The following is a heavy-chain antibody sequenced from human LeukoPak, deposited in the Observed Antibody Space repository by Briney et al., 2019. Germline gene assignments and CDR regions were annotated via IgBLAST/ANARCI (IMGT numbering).Heavy chain of an antibody. J-gene: IGHJ4*02. D-gene: IGHD5-18*01. V-gene: IGHV3-7*01. CDR3: ARDLSGVTGYTYGRGIDY. Sequence: SGGSLRLSCAASGFTFSNYAMSWVRQAPGKGLEWVANIKKDGSEKYYVDAVKGRFTISRDNAKSSLYLQMNSLRAEDTAIYYCARDLSGVTGYTYGRGIDYWGQGTLVTVSS. CDR2: IKKDGSEK. CDR1: GFTFSNYA.